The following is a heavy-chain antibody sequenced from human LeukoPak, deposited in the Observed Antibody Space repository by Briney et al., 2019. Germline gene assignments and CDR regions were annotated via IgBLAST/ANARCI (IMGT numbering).Heavy chain of an antibody. CDR3: AKSWSCYYRYYMDA. Sequence: GGSLRLSCAASGFIQRTYHVHWPRQAPGKGLEWVASIGNDGTNRNHVDSVKGRYTISRDNSKNTAVLQMDTLRPEARAIYYGAKSWSCYYRYYMDAWGTGTTVTVSS. V-gene: IGHV3-30*02. CDR2: IGNDGTNR. D-gene: IGHD3-3*01. J-gene: IGHJ6*03. CDR1: GFIQRTYH.